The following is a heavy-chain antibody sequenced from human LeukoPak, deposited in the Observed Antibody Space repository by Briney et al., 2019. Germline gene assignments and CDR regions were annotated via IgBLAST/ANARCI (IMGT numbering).Heavy chain of an antibody. CDR1: GYTFTGYY. J-gene: IGHJ4*02. Sequence: ASVKVSCKASGYTFTGYYMHWVRQAPGQGLEWMGWINPNSGGTNYAQKFQGRVTMTRDTSISTAYMELSRLRSDDTAVYYCARGMQVGGGGYDKSDDYWGQGTLVTVSS. D-gene: IGHD5-12*01. CDR3: ARGMQVGGGGYDKSDDY. V-gene: IGHV1-2*02. CDR2: INPNSGGT.